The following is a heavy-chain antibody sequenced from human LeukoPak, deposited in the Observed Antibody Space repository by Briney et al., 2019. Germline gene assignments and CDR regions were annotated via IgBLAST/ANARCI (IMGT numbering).Heavy chain of an antibody. D-gene: IGHD3-10*01. Sequence: GASVKVSCKVSGYTLTELSMHWVRQAPGKGLEWMGGFDPEDGETIYAQKFQGRVTMTEDTSTDTAYMELSSLRSEDTAVYYCATNYGSGSSLYYYYYMDVWGKGTTVTVSS. CDR2: FDPEDGET. CDR1: GYTLTELS. J-gene: IGHJ6*03. V-gene: IGHV1-24*01. CDR3: ATNYGSGSSLYYYYYMDV.